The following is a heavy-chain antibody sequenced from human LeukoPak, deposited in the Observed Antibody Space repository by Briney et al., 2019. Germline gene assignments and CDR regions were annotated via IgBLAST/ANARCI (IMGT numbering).Heavy chain of an antibody. CDR2: IWYDGSNK. J-gene: IGHJ4*02. Sequence: GGSLSLSCAASGFTFSNYGMHWVRQAPGKGLEWVAVIWYDGSNKYYEDSVKGRFTISRDNSKNTLYLQMNSLRAEDTAVYYCARGPGGGSSWYDYWGQGTLVTVSS. CDR1: GFTFSNYG. D-gene: IGHD6-13*01. V-gene: IGHV3-33*01. CDR3: ARGPGGGSSWYDY.